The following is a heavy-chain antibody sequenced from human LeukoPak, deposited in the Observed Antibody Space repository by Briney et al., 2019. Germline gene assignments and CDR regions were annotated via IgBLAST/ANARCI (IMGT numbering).Heavy chain of an antibody. CDR2: INHSGST. CDR1: GGSFSGYY. J-gene: IGHJ5*02. CDR3: ARVYYDFVEVGDNWFDP. D-gene: IGHD3-3*01. Sequence: SETLSLTCAVYGGSFSGYYWSWIRQPPGKGLEWIGEINHSGSTNYIPSLKSRVTISVDTSKNQFSLKLSSVTAADTAVYYCARVYYDFVEVGDNWFDPWGQGTLVTVSS. V-gene: IGHV4-34*01.